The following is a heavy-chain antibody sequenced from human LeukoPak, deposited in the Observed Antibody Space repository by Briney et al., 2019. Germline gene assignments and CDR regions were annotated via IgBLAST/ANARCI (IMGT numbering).Heavy chain of an antibody. CDR2: IASDGSST. D-gene: IGHD4-23*01. CDR3: ARGRPHGNDY. Sequence: PGGSLRLSCAASGFTFSSYWMNWVRQAPGKGLVWVSRIASDGSSTTYADSVKGQFSTSRDNAKNTLYLQMNSLRVEDTAVYYCARGRPHGNDYWGQGTLVTVSS. J-gene: IGHJ4*02. CDR1: GFTFSSYW. V-gene: IGHV3-74*01.